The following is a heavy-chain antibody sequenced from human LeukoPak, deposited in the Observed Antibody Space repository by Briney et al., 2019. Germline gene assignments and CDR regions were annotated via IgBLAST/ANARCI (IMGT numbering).Heavy chain of an antibody. V-gene: IGHV4-59*01. CDR1: GGSISSYY. J-gene: IGHJ4*02. D-gene: IGHD1-1*01. Sequence: SETLSLTCTVSGGSISSYYWSWIRQPPGKGLEWIGYIYYSGSTNYNPSLKSRVTISVDTSKNQFSLKLSSVTAADTAVYHCARGPGPFDYWGQGTLVTVSS. CDR3: ARGPGPFDY. CDR2: IYYSGST.